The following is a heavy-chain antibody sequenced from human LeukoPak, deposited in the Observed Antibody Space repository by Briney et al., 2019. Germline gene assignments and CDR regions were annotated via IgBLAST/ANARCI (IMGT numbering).Heavy chain of an antibody. CDR1: VFSLSTSGMC. Sequence: SGPTLVNPTQTLTLTCTFSVFSLSTSGMCVSWIRQPPGKALEWLARIDWDDDKYYSTSLKTRLTISKDTSKNQVVLTMTNMDPVDTATYYCARMIAAAGTSYYYYYGMDVWGQGTTVTVSS. V-gene: IGHV2-70*11. D-gene: IGHD6-13*01. CDR2: IDWDDDK. J-gene: IGHJ6*02. CDR3: ARMIAAAGTSYYYYYGMDV.